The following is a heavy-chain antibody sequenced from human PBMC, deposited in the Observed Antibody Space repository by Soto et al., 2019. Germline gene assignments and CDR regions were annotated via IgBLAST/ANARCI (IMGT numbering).Heavy chain of an antibody. D-gene: IGHD5-12*01. Sequence: HVQLVQSGTEVKKPGASVRVSCMVSGYPFTTYYIHWVRQAPGQGIEWMGGIVPMFGTTDYAQRFEGRVTFTADDSTSTAYMELRSLTSEDTEVYYCARAIGDLPGYNIDDHYGLGVWGQGTTVTVSS. V-gene: IGHV1-69*01. CDR3: ARAIGDLPGYNIDDHYGLGV. J-gene: IGHJ6*02. CDR2: IVPMFGTT. CDR1: GYPFTTYY.